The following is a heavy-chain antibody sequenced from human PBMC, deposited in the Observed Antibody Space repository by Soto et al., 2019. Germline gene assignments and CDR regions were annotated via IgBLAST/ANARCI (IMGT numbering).Heavy chain of an antibody. CDR1: GYTFTKYY. J-gene: IGHJ3*01. CDR2: INPGIGTT. D-gene: IGHD5-18*01. CDR3: ARGRDGYIKADAFDV. Sequence: QVRLVQSGAEVKKPGASVTVSCKASGYTFTKYYVHWVRQAPGQGLEWMGLINPGIGTTSYAQKFQGRVTMTRDTSTSTVYMEMTSLRSEDTATYFCARGRDGYIKADAFDVWGQGSIVTVSS. V-gene: IGHV1-46*01.